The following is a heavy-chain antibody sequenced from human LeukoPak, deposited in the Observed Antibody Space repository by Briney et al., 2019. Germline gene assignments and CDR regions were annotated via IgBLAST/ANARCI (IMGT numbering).Heavy chain of an antibody. CDR1: GFTFSGYS. V-gene: IGHV3-21*01. CDR2: IGSSSSYI. Sequence: GGSLRLSCAASGFTFSGYSMNWVRQAPGKGLKWVSSIGSSSSYIYYADSLKGRFTISRDNARNSLYLQMNSLRAEDTAVYYCARVVGYCSGGSCYSDYWGHGTLVTVSS. D-gene: IGHD2-15*01. CDR3: ARVVGYCSGGSCYSDY. J-gene: IGHJ4*01.